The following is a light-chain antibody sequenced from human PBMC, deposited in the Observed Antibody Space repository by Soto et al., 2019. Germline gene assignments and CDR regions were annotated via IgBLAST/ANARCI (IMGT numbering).Light chain of an antibody. Sequence: QSVLTQPASVSGSPGQSITISCTGTSSDVGGYNHVSWYQQHPGKAPKLMIYDVTDRPSGVSNRFSGSKSGNTASLAISGLQAEDEDDYYCNSYTSTNTLVFGGGTKLTVL. J-gene: IGLJ2*01. CDR1: SSDVGGYNH. CDR2: DVT. V-gene: IGLV2-14*03. CDR3: NSYTSTNTLV.